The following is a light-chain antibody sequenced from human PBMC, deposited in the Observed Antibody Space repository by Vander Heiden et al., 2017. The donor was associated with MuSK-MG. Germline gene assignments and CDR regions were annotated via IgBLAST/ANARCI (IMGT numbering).Light chain of an antibody. J-gene: IGKJ3*01. CDR2: AAS. CDR1: QGIINY. V-gene: IGKV1-27*01. Sequence: IHTSQTPSSLSASVGDRVTITCRASQGIINYLAWYQQNPGKAPELLISAASSLQSGLPSQFRGSGSGTNFTLTMSSLPPENVATYFCQKDYGDPFTFGPGTKVDIK. CDR3: QKDYGDPFT.